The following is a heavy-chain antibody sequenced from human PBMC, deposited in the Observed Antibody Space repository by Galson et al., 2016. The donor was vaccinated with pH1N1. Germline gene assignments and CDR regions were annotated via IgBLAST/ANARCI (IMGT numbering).Heavy chain of an antibody. J-gene: IGHJ4*02. CDR2: ISGPGDPT. CDR1: GFTFINYA. D-gene: IGHD1-26*01. Sequence: SLRLSCAASGFTFINYAMSWVRQAPGKGLEWVSTISGPGDPTYYADSVKGRFTISRDNSNNTVYLRMNSLRVEDTAVYYCAKDLGRYSEIDYWGQGTLVTVSS. CDR3: AKDLGRYSEIDY. V-gene: IGHV3-23*01.